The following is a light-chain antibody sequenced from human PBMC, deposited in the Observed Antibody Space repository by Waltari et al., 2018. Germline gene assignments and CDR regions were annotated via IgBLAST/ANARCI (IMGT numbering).Light chain of an antibody. CDR1: ISDVGGYRF. CDR3: SSYTSNSVL. CDR2: DFT. Sequence: QSALTQPASVSGSPGQSITISCTVSISDVGGYRFVSWYQQHPDKAPKLMIYDFTNRPSGVSSRFSGSKAGNTASLTISGLQAEDEADYYCSSYTSNSVLFGGGTKLTVL. J-gene: IGLJ2*01. V-gene: IGLV2-14*03.